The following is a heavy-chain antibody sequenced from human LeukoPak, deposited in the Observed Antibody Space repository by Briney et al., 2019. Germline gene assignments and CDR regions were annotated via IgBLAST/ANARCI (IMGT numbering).Heavy chain of an antibody. D-gene: IGHD6-13*01. CDR1: GYTFTSYD. V-gene: IGHV1-8*01. CDR2: MNPNSGNT. Sequence: GASVKVSCKASGYTFTSYDINWVRQAPGQGLEWMGWMNPNSGNTGYAQKFQGRVTMTRNTSISTAYMELSSLRSEDTAVYYCARGPGYSSSWYFSWFDPWGQGTLVTVSS. CDR3: ARGPGYSSSWYFSWFDP. J-gene: IGHJ5*02.